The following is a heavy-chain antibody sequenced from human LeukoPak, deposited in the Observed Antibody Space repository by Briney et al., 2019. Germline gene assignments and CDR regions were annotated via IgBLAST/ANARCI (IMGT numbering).Heavy chain of an antibody. D-gene: IGHD2-2*02. J-gene: IGHJ4*02. V-gene: IGHV3-23*01. Sequence: GGSLRLSCAASGFTFSSYAMSWVRQAPGKGLEWVSAISGSGGSTYYADSVKGRFTISRDNSKNTLHLQMNSLRAEDTVVYYCAKSVGYCSSTSCYKDDYWGQGTLVTVSS. CDR2: ISGSGGST. CDR3: AKSVGYCSSTSCYKDDY. CDR1: GFTFSSYA.